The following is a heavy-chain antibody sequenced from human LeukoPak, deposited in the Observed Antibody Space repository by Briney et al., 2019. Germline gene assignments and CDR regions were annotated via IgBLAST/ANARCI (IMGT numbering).Heavy chain of an antibody. D-gene: IGHD1-26*01. CDR3: ASMYSGTYLNDY. CDR1: GGSMSGYY. CDR2: IYHTGST. V-gene: IGHV4-59*05. J-gene: IGHJ4*02. Sequence: ETLSLTCTVSGGSMSGYYWSWIRQPPGKGLEWIGSIYHTGSTYYNPSLKRRVTISVDTSKNQFSLKLSSVTAADTTVYYCASMYSGTYLNDYWGQGILVTVSS.